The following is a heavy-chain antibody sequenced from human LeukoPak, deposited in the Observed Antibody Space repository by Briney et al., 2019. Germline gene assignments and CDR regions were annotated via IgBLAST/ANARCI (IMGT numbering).Heavy chain of an antibody. J-gene: IGHJ4*02. V-gene: IGHV4-34*01. CDR2: TNHSGST. D-gene: IGHD6-6*01. Sequence: PSETLSLTCSVYGGSFSGYYWSWIRQPPGKGLEGIEETNHSGSTNYNPPLKSRVTISVDTSKNQFSLKLSSVTAADTAVYYCARRRSIAARQNLRGPYYFDYWGEGTLVTVSS. CDR3: ARRRSIAARQNLRGPYYFDY. CDR1: GGSFSGYY.